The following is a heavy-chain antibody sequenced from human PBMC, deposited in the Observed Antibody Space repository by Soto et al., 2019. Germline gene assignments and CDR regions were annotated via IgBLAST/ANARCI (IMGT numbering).Heavy chain of an antibody. CDR2: IYPGDSDT. CDR3: ASGLGSRYHYYDSQNAFDI. Sequence: PGESLKISCKGSGYSFTSYWIGWVRQMPGKGLEWMGIIYPGDSDTRYSPSFQGQVTISADKSISTAYLQWSSLKASDTAMYYCASGLGSRYHYYDSQNAFDIWGQGTMVTVSS. V-gene: IGHV5-51*01. J-gene: IGHJ3*02. CDR1: GYSFTSYW. D-gene: IGHD3-22*01.